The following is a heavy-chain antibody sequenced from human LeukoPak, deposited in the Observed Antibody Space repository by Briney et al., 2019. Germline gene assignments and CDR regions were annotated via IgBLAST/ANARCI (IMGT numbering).Heavy chain of an antibody. Sequence: GGSLRLSCAASGFIFSSYWMSWVRQAPGKGLEWVANIKQDGSQIYHVDSVKGRFTISRDNAKNSLFLQMNSLRAEDTAVYYCARALRSGWLVIDYWGQGTLVTVSS. J-gene: IGHJ4*02. CDR1: GFIFSSYW. CDR2: IKQDGSQI. V-gene: IGHV3-7*03. CDR3: ARALRSGWLVIDY. D-gene: IGHD6-19*01.